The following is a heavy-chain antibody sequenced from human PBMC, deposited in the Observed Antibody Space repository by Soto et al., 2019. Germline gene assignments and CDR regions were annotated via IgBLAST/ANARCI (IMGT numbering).Heavy chain of an antibody. J-gene: IGHJ6*03. Sequence: PSQTLSLTCVISGDSVSSNSAAWNWIRLSPSRGLEWLARTYYRSRWYNDYAVSVRSRITVNPDTSKNQFSLQLTSVTPEDTAVYYCAGTTSHHWLYIDGWGKGATVTVSS. CDR3: AGTTSHHWLYIDG. CDR2: TYYRSRWYN. V-gene: IGHV6-1*01. CDR1: GDSVSSNSAA. D-gene: IGHD1-7*01.